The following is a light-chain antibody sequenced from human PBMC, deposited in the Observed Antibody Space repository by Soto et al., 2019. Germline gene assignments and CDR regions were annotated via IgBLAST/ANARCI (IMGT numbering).Light chain of an antibody. V-gene: IGKV3-20*01. CDR1: QSVTSSY. J-gene: IGKJ2*01. CDR2: GAS. CDR3: QQYGDSPTT. Sequence: EIVLTQSPGTLSLSPGEKATLSCRASQSVTSSYLAWYQQKPGQAPRLLISGASSRPTGIPDRFSGSGSGTEFTLTISRLEPEDFAVYYCQQYGDSPTTFGQGTKVEIK.